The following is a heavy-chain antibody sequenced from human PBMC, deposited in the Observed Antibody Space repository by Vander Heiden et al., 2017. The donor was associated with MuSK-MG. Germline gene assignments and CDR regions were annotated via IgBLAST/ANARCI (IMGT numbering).Heavy chain of an antibody. CDR2: IYHSGST. CDR1: GYSISSGYY. V-gene: IGHV4-38-2*01. J-gene: IGHJ4*02. D-gene: IGHD3-16*01. CDR3: AIVKREKPMGVYFDY. Sequence: QVQLQESGPGLVQPSETLSLTCAVSGYSISSGYYWGWIRQPPGKGLEWIGSIYHSGSTYYNPSRKSRVTISVDTSKNKVSMKLSSVTAAETAVYYCAIVKREKPMGVYFDYWGQGTMVTVSS.